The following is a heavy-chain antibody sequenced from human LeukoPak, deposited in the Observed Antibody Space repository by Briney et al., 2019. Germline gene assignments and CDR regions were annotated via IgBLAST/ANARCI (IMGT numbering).Heavy chain of an antibody. CDR1: GGSISSYY. CDR2: INHSGST. V-gene: IGHV4-34*01. J-gene: IGHJ5*02. Sequence: SETLSLTCTVSGGSISSYYWSWIRQPPGKGLEWIGEINHSGSTNYNPSLKSRVTISVDTSKNQFSLKLSSVTAADTAVYYCARAPRGRQQLNRLHCAFDPWGQGTLVTVSS. CDR3: ARAPRGRQQLNRLHCAFDP. D-gene: IGHD6-13*01.